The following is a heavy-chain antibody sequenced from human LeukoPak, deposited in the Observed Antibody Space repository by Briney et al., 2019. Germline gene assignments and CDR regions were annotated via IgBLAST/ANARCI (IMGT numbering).Heavy chain of an antibody. CDR3: ARDRGITTVRGVRPNWFDP. CDR1: GGTFSSYA. CDR2: IIPIFGTA. V-gene: IGHV1-69*13. D-gene: IGHD3-10*01. J-gene: IGHJ5*02. Sequence: ASVKVSCKASGGTFSSYAISWVRQAPGQGLEWVGGIIPIFGTANYAQKFQGRVTITADESTSTAYMELSSLRSEDTAVYYYARDRGITTVRGVRPNWFDPWGQGTLVTVSS.